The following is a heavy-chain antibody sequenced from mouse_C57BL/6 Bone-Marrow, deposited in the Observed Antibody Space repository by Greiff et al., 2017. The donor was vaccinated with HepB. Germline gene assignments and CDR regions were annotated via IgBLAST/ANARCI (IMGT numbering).Heavy chain of an antibody. CDR3: ARDYGSSSYFDV. J-gene: IGHJ1*03. V-gene: IGHV1-64*01. Sequence: QVQLQQPGAELVKPGASVKLSCKASGYTFTSYWMHWVKQRPGQGLEWIGMIHPNSGSTNYNEKFKSKATLTVDKSSSTAYMQLSSLTSEDSAVYYCARDYGSSSYFDVWGTGTTVTVSS. CDR1: GYTFTSYW. D-gene: IGHD1-1*01. CDR2: IHPNSGST.